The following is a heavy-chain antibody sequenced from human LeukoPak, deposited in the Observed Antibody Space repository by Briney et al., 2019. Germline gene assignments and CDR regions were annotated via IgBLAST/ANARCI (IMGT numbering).Heavy chain of an antibody. D-gene: IGHD2/OR15-2a*01. Sequence: SETLSLTCAVYGGSFSGYYWSWIRQPPGKGLEWIGEINHSGSTNYNPSLKSRVTISVDTSKKQFSLKLGSVTAADTAVYYCARAPLVIVVTAFDYWGQGTLVTVSS. V-gene: IGHV4-34*01. J-gene: IGHJ4*02. CDR1: GGSFSGYY. CDR3: ARAPLVIVVTAFDY. CDR2: INHSGST.